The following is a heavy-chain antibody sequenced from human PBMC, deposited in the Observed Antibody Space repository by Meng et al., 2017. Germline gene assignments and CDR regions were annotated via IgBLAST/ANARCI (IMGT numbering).Heavy chain of an antibody. CDR2: LSPNRGDT. D-gene: IGHD5-12*01. CDR1: GYTFTDYD. CDR3: AIHRVNSGYAA. J-gene: IGHJ5*02. Sequence: SVNVSCKASGYTFTDYDIHGVRQAPGQGLEWVGWLSPNRGDTGCARNFQGRVTMTKNMSTSTVYMELSRLTFDDSAMYDCAIHRVNSGYAAWGQGTLVTVSS. V-gene: IGHV1-2*02.